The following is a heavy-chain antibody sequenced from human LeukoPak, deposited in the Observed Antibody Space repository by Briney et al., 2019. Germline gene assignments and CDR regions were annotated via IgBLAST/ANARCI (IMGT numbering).Heavy chain of an antibody. CDR1: CRSISSGGYY. D-gene: IGHD5-24*01. J-gene: IGHJ4*02. V-gene: IGHV4-31*03. CDR2: IYYSGSS. CDR3: ARGEMDTTYYFDY. Sequence: SQTLSLTCTVSCRSISSGGYYWSWIRQHPGKGLEWIGYIYYSGSSYYNPSLKSRVTISVDTSKNQFSLKLTSVTAADTAVDYYARGEMDTTYYFDYWGQGTLVTVSS.